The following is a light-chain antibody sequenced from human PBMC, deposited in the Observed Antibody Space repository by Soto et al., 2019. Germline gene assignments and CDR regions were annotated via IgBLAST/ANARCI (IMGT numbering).Light chain of an antibody. CDR1: QSVSSRY. CDR2: GAS. Sequence: EIVLTQSPGTLSLSPGERATLSCRASQSVSSRYLAWYQQKPGQAPRLLIYGASNRAAGIPDRFSGSGSGTDFTLTISRLEPEDFAMYLCQQYNNSPEYTFGQGTKLEIK. CDR3: QQYNNSPEYT. J-gene: IGKJ2*01. V-gene: IGKV3-20*01.